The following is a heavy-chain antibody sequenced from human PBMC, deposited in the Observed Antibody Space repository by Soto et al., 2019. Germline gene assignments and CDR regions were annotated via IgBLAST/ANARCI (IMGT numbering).Heavy chain of an antibody. J-gene: IGHJ4*02. V-gene: IGHV4-34*01. D-gene: IGHD3-22*01. Sequence: SETLSLTCAVYGGSFSGYYWSWIRQPPGKGLEWIGEINHSGSTNYNPSLKSRVTISVDTSKNQFSLKLSSVTAADTAVYYCARGALYYYDSSGYYYYWGQGTLVTVSS. CDR1: GGSFSGYY. CDR2: INHSGST. CDR3: ARGALYYYDSSGYYYY.